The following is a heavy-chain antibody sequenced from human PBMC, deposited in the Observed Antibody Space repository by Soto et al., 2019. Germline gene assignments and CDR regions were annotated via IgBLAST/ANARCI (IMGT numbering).Heavy chain of an antibody. Sequence: PSPTLSLTCVISGDSVSSNSAAWNWIRQSPSRGLEWLGRTYYRSKWYNDYAVSVKSRITINPDTSKNQFSLQLNSVTPEDTAVYYCARRDSSGYYGWFDPWGQGTLVTVSS. CDR2: TYYRSKWYN. CDR1: GDSVSSNSAA. J-gene: IGHJ5*02. D-gene: IGHD3-22*01. CDR3: ARRDSSGYYGWFDP. V-gene: IGHV6-1*01.